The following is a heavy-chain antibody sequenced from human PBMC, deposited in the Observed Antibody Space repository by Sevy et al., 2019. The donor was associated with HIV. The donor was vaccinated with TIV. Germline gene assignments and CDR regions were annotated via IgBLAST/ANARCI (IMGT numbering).Heavy chain of an antibody. Sequence: ASVKVSCKASGYTFSSYGISWVRQVPGQGLEWMGWIVTYNGSIKYSQKVQDRVTMTTDTSTSTAYMELRSLTSDDTAAYFCARISTLRGKFNWFDPWGQGTLVTVSS. V-gene: IGHV1-18*01. D-gene: IGHD3-10*01. CDR3: ARISTLRGKFNWFDP. CDR2: IVTYNGSI. CDR1: GYTFSSYG. J-gene: IGHJ5*02.